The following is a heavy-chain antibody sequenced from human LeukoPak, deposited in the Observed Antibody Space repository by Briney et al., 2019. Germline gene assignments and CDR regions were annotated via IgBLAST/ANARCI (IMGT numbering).Heavy chain of an antibody. Sequence: ASVKVSCKTSGYTFTSYYIHWLRQAPGQRFEWMGWSDPKSGATKYEHFQGRVTMTRDMSISTAYMELSRLTSDDTAVYYCARGNFYDNKGYSPELRYWGQGTLVTVSS. V-gene: IGHV1-2*02. J-gene: IGHJ4*02. D-gene: IGHD3-10*01. CDR2: SDPKSGAT. CDR3: ARGNFYDNKGYSPELRY. CDR1: GYTFTSYY.